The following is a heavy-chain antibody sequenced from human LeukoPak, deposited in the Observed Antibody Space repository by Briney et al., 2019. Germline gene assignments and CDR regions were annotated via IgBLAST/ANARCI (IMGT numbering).Heavy chain of an antibody. D-gene: IGHD2-15*01. J-gene: IGHJ1*01. Sequence: SEGSLRLSCAASGFTFSSYWMYWVRHAPGKGLVWVSRINSDGSRTTYADSVKGRFTISRDNAKNTLYLQMNGLRAEDTAVYYCARPTAATSLSASFQQWGQGTLVTVSS. CDR2: INSDGSRT. V-gene: IGHV3-74*03. CDR3: ARPTAATSLSASFQQ. CDR1: GFTFSSYW.